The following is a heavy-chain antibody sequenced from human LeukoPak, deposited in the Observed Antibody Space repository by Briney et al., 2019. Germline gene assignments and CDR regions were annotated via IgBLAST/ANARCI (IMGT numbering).Heavy chain of an antibody. J-gene: IGHJ4*02. CDR1: GFIFSSYG. V-gene: IGHV3-30*02. CDR2: IRYDGSNT. CDR3: ARVGSSGWYLLDY. Sequence: PGGSLRLSCAASGFIFSSYGMHWVRQAPGKGLEWVAFIRYDGSNTYYADSVKGRFTISRDNSKNTLYLQMNSLRGEDTAVYYCARVGSSGWYLLDYWGQGTLVTVSS. D-gene: IGHD6-19*01.